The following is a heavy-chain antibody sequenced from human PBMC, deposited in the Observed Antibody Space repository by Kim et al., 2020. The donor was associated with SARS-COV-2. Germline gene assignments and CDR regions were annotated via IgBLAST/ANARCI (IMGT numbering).Heavy chain of an antibody. Sequence: GGSLRLSCAASGFFVSNTYLSWVRQAPGKGLEWVSVIYTGATTYYADSVRGRFTISRDNSRNTVYLQMNSLRAEDTAVYYCARLGPVTANYYYGMDVWGQGTTGTVSS. D-gene: IGHD2-21*02. CDR2: IYTGATT. J-gene: IGHJ6*02. CDR3: ARLGPVTANYYYGMDV. V-gene: IGHV3-53*01. CDR1: GFFVSNTY.